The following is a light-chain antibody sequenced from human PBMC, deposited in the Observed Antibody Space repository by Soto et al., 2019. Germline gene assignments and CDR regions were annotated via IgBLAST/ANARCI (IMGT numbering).Light chain of an antibody. J-gene: IGKJ1*01. V-gene: IGKV3-20*01. CDR3: QQYGSSRWT. CDR2: AAS. CDR1: QSFSSSF. Sequence: EIVLTQSPGTLSLSPGDRATLSCRASQSFSSSFFAWYQQRPGQAPRLLIFAASSRATGIPDRFSGSGSGTDFTLTITRLEPEDSAVYYCQQYGSSRWTFGQGTKVEIK.